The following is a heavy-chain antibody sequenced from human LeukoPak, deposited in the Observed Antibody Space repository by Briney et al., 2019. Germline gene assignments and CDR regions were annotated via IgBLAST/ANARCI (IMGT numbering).Heavy chain of an antibody. CDR1: GFTFTSYS. D-gene: IGHD3-3*01. Sequence: YPGGSLRLSCAASGFTFTSYSMNWVRLAPGKGLEWVSSISTSSSYIYYADSVKGRFTISRDNSKNTLYLQMNSLRAEDTAVYYCAKGSSFWSGSSFDYWGQGTLVTVSS. CDR2: ISTSSSYI. CDR3: AKGSSFWSGSSFDY. J-gene: IGHJ4*02. V-gene: IGHV3-21*04.